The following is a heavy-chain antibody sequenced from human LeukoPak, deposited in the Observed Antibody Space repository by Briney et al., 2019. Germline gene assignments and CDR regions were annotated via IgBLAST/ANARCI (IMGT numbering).Heavy chain of an antibody. CDR3: GRIRISAARGYMDV. CDR1: GFTFSSYA. J-gene: IGHJ6*04. D-gene: IGHD6-13*01. Sequence: GGSLKLSCAGSGFTFSSYAIHWVRQAPGKGLEYVSTISSKGDNIFYANSVKGRFTISRDNSKNTVYLQMGSLRAEDMAVYYCGRIRISAARGYMDVWGKGTTVTVSS. V-gene: IGHV3-64*01. CDR2: ISSKGDNI.